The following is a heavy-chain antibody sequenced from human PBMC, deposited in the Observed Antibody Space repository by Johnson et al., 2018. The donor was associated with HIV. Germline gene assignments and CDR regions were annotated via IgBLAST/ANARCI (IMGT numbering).Heavy chain of an antibody. CDR2: ISYDGSNK. D-gene: IGHD3-22*01. V-gene: IGHV3-30-3*01. J-gene: IGHJ3*02. CDR3: AKDQASGYYWDAFDI. CDR1: GFTFSSYA. Sequence: QVQLVESGGGVVQPGRSLRLSCAASGFTFSSYAMHWVRQAPGKGLEWVAVISYDGSNKYYADSVKGRFTISRDNSKNTLYLQMNSLRAEDTAVYYCAKDQASGYYWDAFDIWGQGTMVTVSS.